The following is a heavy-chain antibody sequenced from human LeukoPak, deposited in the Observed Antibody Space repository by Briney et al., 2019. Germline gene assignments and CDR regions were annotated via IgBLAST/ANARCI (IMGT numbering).Heavy chain of an antibody. Sequence: GASVKVSCKASGYSFTSYDINWVRQATGQGLEWMGLMNPNSGNTGYAQKFQGRATMTRDTSITTAYMELSRLTSDDTAVYYCARDPRSTSVPHYYYYYMDVWGKGTTVTVSS. CDR2: MNPNSGNT. D-gene: IGHD2-2*01. V-gene: IGHV1-8*01. CDR1: GYSFTSYD. J-gene: IGHJ6*03. CDR3: ARDPRSTSVPHYYYYYMDV.